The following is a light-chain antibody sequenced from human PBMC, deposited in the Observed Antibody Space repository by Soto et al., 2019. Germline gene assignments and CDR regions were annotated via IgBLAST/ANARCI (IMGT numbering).Light chain of an antibody. V-gene: IGKV3-11*01. CDR2: GAF. J-gene: IGKJ5*01. Sequence: PGERATLSCRASPSVTNFLAWYQQKPGQAPRLLIYGAFNRATGIPARFSGSGSGTEFTLTISSLEPEDSAVYYCQQRNVWPPVTFGQGTRLEIK. CDR1: PSVTNF. CDR3: QQRNVWPPVT.